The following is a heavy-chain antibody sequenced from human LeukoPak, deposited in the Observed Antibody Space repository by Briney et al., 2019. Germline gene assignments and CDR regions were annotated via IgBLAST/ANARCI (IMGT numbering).Heavy chain of an antibody. CDR2: IYYSGST. D-gene: IGHD4-23*01. V-gene: IGHV4-30-4*01. Sequence: PSQTLSLTCTVSGGSISSGDYYWSWIRQPPGKVLEWIGYIYYSGSTYYNPSLKSRVTISVDTSKNQFSLKLSSVTAADTAVYYCARDGVGGLYYFDYWGQGTLVTVSS. CDR3: ARDGVGGLYYFDY. J-gene: IGHJ4*02. CDR1: GGSISSGDYY.